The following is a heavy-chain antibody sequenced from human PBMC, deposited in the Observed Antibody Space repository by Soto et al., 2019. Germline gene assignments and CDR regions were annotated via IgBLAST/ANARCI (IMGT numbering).Heavy chain of an antibody. D-gene: IGHD4-17*01. V-gene: IGHV4-61*01. Sequence: LSLTCTVSGASVRSGSYYWSWVRQPPGRGLEWIGYIYDTGTTNYNPSLKSRVTMSVDTSKNQFSLKLNSLTAADTAVYYCARVEDYGDYFDYWGQGTLVTVSS. CDR3: ARVEDYGDYFDY. J-gene: IGHJ4*02. CDR2: IYDTGTT. CDR1: GASVRSGSYY.